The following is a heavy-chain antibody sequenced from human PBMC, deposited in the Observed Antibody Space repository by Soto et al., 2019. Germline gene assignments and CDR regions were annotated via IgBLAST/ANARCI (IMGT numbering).Heavy chain of an antibody. CDR2: IKQDGSEK. CDR1: GFSLSSYW. J-gene: IGHJ4*02. V-gene: IGHV3-7*03. Sequence: PVGSLRLSCAASGFSLSSYWMSWVRQAPGKGLEWVANIKQDGSEKYYVDSVKGRFTISRYNAKNSLYLQMNSLRADDTAVYYCARDQSASYGFWSGDDYWGQGTLVTVSS. CDR3: ARDQSASYGFWSGDDY. D-gene: IGHD3-3*01.